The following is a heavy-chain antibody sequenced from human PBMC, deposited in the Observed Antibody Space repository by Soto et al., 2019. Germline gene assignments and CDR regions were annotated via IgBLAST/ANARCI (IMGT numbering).Heavy chain of an antibody. CDR2: IYHTGTT. CDR1: AGSISTTNW. D-gene: IGHD3-10*01. Sequence: SETLSLTCAVSAGSISTTNWYVWVRQPPGMGLEWIGEIYHTGTTTYNPSLKSRVTMSVDTSKNQFSPRLSFVTAADTAVYYCATSSGSAYGLDVWGPGATVTVSS. J-gene: IGHJ6*02. CDR3: ATSSGSAYGLDV. V-gene: IGHV4-4*02.